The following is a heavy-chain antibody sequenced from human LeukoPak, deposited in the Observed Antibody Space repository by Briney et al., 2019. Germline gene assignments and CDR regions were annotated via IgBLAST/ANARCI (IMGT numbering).Heavy chain of an antibody. CDR3: ARHGGSKKAFDI. CDR2: IYYSGST. D-gene: IGHD2-15*01. Sequence: SETLSLTCTVSGGSISSSSYYWGWIRQPPGKGLEWIGSIYYSGSTYYNPSLKSRVTISVDTSKNQFSLKLSSVTAADTAVYYCARHGGSKKAFDIWGQGTMVTVSS. V-gene: IGHV4-39*01. J-gene: IGHJ3*02. CDR1: GGSISSSSYY.